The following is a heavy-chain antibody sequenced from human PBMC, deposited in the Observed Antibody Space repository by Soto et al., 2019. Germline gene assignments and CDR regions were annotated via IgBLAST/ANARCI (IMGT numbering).Heavy chain of an antibody. D-gene: IGHD6-13*01. CDR1: GGSLSSGNYF. Sequence: SETLSLTCTVSGGSLSSGNYFWNWIRQHPGKGLEWIGYISYSGSTYYNPSLKSRLSMSVDTSKNQFSLKLSSVTAADTAVYYCARMSSSSWSSWFAPWGQGTLVTVSS. J-gene: IGHJ5*02. V-gene: IGHV4-31*03. CDR2: ISYSGST. CDR3: ARMSSSSWSSWFAP.